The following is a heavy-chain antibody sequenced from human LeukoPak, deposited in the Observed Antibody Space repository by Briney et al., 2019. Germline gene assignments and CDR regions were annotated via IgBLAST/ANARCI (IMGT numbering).Heavy chain of an antibody. V-gene: IGHV6-1*01. J-gene: IGHJ4*02. CDR2: TYYRSKWYN. D-gene: IGHD6-19*01. Sequence: SQTLSLTCAISGDSVSSNIATWNWIRQSPSRGLEWLGRTYYRSKWYNDYAVSVKSRITINPDTSKNQFSLQLNSVTPEDTAVYYCARTRYSSGWSGFDYWGQGTLVTVSS. CDR1: GDSVSSNIAT. CDR3: ARTRYSSGWSGFDY.